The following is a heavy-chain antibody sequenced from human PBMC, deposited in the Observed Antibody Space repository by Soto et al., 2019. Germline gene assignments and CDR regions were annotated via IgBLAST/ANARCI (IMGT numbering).Heavy chain of an antibody. J-gene: IGHJ5*01. CDR1: VDSIRSINNY. CDR2: IYYDRST. V-gene: IGHV4-39*01. Sequence: TSETLSLTCTVSVDSIRSINNYWGWIRQPPGKGLEWIGNIYYDRSTFYNPSLKSQVAMSIDTSKNQFSLKLTSVTATDTAVYYCATVVIPGNRHTDFDSRGQGVSVTVSS. CDR3: ATVVIPGNRHTDFDS. D-gene: IGHD2-15*01.